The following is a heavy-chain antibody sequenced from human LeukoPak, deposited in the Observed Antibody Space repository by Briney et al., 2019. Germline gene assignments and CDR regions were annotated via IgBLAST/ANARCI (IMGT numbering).Heavy chain of an antibody. CDR2: ISSSGGST. CDR1: GFTFSSYA. V-gene: IGHV3-23*01. D-gene: IGHD3-22*01. Sequence: GGSLRLSCAASGFTFSSYAMSWVRQAPGKGLEWVSAISSSGGSTYYADSVKGRFTISRDNSKNTLYLQMNSLRAEDTAVYYCAKDAYYYDSSGSTYWGQGTLVTVSS. J-gene: IGHJ4*02. CDR3: AKDAYYYDSSGSTY.